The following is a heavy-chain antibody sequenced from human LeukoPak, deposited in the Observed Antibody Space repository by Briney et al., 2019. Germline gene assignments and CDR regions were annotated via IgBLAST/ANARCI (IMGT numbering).Heavy chain of an antibody. D-gene: IGHD6-6*01. J-gene: IGHJ4*02. CDR1: GGSISSYY. CDR3: ARYSSSPTYFDY. Sequence: SETLSLTCTVSGGSISSYYWSWIRQPPGKGLEWIGYIYYSGSTNYNPSPKSRVTISVDTSKNQFSLKLSSVTAADTAVYYCARYSSSPTYFDYWGQGTLVTVSS. V-gene: IGHV4-59*01. CDR2: IYYSGST.